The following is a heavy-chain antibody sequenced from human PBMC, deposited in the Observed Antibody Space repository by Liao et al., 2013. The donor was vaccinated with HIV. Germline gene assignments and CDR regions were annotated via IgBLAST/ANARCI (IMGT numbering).Heavy chain of an antibody. D-gene: IGHD2-2*01. CDR2: IYTSGST. CDR1: GGSISSGSYY. V-gene: IGHV4-61*02. Sequence: QVQLQESGPGLVKPSQTLSLTCTVSGGSISSGSYYWSWIRQPAGKGLEWIGRIYTSGSTNYNPSLKSRVTISVDTSKNQFSLKLSSVTAADTAVYYCARDLDCSSTSCYVIWGQGTMVTVSS. J-gene: IGHJ3*02. CDR3: ARDLDCSSTSCYVI.